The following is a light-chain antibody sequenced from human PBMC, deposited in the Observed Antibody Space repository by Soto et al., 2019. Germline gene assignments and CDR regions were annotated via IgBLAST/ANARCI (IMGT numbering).Light chain of an antibody. CDR3: SSYTGSSTPYV. J-gene: IGLJ1*01. Sequence: QSALTKPASVSGSPGQSITISCTGTSSDVGGYNYVSWYQQHPGKAPKLMIYDVSNRPSGISNRFSGSESGNTASLTISGLQAEDEADYYCSSYTGSSTPYVFGTGTKVTVL. CDR2: DVS. CDR1: SSDVGGYNY. V-gene: IGLV2-14*01.